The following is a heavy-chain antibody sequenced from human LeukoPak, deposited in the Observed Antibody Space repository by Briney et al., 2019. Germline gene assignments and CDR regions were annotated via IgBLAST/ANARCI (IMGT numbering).Heavy chain of an antibody. J-gene: IGHJ5*02. D-gene: IGHD6-6*01. CDR1: GGAISSYY. CDR2: IYYSGST. V-gene: IGHV4-59*01. Sequence: SETLSLTCTVSGGAISSYYWFWIRQPPGKGLEWIGYIYYSGSTNYNPSLKSRVTISVDTSKNQFSLKLSSVTAAYTAVYYCARKKFIAAGGFDPWGQGTLVTVSS. CDR3: ARKKFIAAGGFDP.